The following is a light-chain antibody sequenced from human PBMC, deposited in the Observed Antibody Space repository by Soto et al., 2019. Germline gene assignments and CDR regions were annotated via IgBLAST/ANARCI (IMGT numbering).Light chain of an antibody. Sequence: SYELTQPPSVSVAPGNTARITCGGNNIGSKSVHWYQQKPGQAPVLVIYYDSDRPSGIPERFSGSNSGNTATLTISRVEAGDEADYYCQVWDSSSDHWAVFGGGTKLTVL. CDR1: NIGSKS. J-gene: IGLJ2*01. CDR3: QVWDSSSDHWAV. V-gene: IGLV3-21*04. CDR2: YDS.